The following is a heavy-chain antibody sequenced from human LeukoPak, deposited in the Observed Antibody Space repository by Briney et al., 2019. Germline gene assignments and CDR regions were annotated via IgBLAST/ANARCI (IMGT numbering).Heavy chain of an antibody. V-gene: IGHV3-33*06. CDR1: GFTFNSYG. CDR2: IWYDGTNK. CDR3: AKPYYYGSRSYMDY. J-gene: IGHJ4*02. D-gene: IGHD3-10*01. Sequence: GRSLRLSCAASGFTFNSYGMHWVRQAPGKGLEWVALIWYDGTNKYYADSVKGRFTISRDNSKNMLYLQMNSLRAEDTAVYYCAKPYYYGSRSYMDYWGQGTLVTVSS.